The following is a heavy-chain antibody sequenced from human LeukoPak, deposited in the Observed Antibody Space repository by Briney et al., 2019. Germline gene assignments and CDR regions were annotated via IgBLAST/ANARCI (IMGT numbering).Heavy chain of an antibody. CDR3: ARRKFYDNSDERDAFDI. V-gene: IGHV4-59*01. J-gene: IGHJ3*02. Sequence: SETLSLTCTVSGGSISGYYWSWIRQPPGKGLEWIGYIYYTGSTKYSPSLKSRVTISVDTSKHQFSLKLSSVTAADTAVYYCARRKFYDNSDERDAFDIWGQGTMVTVSS. CDR1: GGSISGYY. D-gene: IGHD3-22*01. CDR2: IYYTGST.